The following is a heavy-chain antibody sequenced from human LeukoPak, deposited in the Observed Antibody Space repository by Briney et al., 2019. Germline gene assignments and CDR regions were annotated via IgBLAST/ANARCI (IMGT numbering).Heavy chain of an antibody. J-gene: IGHJ6*02. CDR1: GFTFSSYA. V-gene: IGHV3-21*01. CDR3: AREKDIVVVPAAYYYGMDV. D-gene: IGHD2-2*01. CDR2: ISSSSSYI. Sequence: PGGSLRLSCAASGFTFSSYAMSWVRQAPGKGLEWVSSISSSSSYIYYADSVKGRFTISRDNAKNSLYLQMNSLRAEDTAVYYCAREKDIVVVPAAYYYGMDVWGQGTTVTVSS.